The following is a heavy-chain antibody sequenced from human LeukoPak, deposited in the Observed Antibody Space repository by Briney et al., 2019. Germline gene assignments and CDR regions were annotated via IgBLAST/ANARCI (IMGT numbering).Heavy chain of an antibody. CDR3: ARGVEPLAANTLAY. V-gene: IGHV3-53*01. CDR1: GFTVFTNH. CDR2: LYSDGNT. Sequence: QPGGSLRLSCAASGFTVFTNHMTWVRQAPGRGFEWVSVLYSDGNTKYADSVQGRFTISRDNSKNTLYLEMNSLSPDDTAVYYCARGVEPLAANTLAYWGQGTLVTVSS. J-gene: IGHJ4*02. D-gene: IGHD3-16*01.